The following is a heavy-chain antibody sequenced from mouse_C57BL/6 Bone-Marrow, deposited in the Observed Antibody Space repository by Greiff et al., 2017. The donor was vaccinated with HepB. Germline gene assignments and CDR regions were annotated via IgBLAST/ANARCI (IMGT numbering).Heavy chain of an antibody. J-gene: IGHJ1*03. Sequence: QVQLQQPGAELVRPGSSVKLSCKASGYTFTSYWMHWVKQRPIQGLEWIGNLEPSDSETHYNQKFKDKATLTVDKSYSTAYMQLSSLTSEDSAVYYCARSLYGSSYWYFDVWGTGTTVTVSS. CDR1: GYTFTSYW. CDR3: ARSLYGSSYWYFDV. V-gene: IGHV1-52*01. D-gene: IGHD1-1*01. CDR2: LEPSDSET.